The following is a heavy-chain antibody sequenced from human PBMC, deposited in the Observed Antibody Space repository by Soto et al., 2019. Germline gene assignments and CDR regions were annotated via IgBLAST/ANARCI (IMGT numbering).Heavy chain of an antibody. Sequence: SETLSLTCAVHGGSFSGFYWTWIRQPPGKGLEWIGEINHSGSSNYNPPLKSRVTMSLDTSRNQFSLSLNSVTAADTAVYYCARMARPWYFDLWGRRTLLTVSS. CDR1: GGSFSGFY. J-gene: IGHJ2*01. CDR2: INHSGSS. CDR3: ARMARPWYFDL. V-gene: IGHV4-34*01.